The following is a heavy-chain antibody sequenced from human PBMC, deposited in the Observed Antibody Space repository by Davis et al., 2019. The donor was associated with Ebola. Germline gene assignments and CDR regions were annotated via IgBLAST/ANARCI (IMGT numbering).Heavy chain of an antibody. CDR1: GFSFSRTD. V-gene: IGHV3-7*01. J-gene: IGHJ4*02. Sequence: GESLKISCAASGFSFSRTDMNWFRQAPGKGLEWVANINQDGSGTYYVDSVKGRFIISRDNAKNSLYLHIYSLTAEDTAVYYCAREDQYNTFDYWGQGTLVTVSS. CDR2: INQDGSGT. CDR3: AREDQYNTFDY. D-gene: IGHD1-1*01.